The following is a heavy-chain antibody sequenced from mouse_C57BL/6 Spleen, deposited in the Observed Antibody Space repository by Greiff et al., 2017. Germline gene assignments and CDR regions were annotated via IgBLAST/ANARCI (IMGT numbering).Heavy chain of an antibody. CDR2: ITYDGSN. CDR1: GYSITSGYY. V-gene: IGHV3-6*01. J-gene: IGHJ2*01. Sequence: EESGPGLVKPSQSLSLTCSVTGYSITSGYYWNWIRQFPGNHLEWGGYITYDGSNNYNPSLKNQISITRDTSKNQVFLKLNSVTTEDTATYYCARGCYFDDWGQGTTLTVSS. CDR3: ARGCYFDD.